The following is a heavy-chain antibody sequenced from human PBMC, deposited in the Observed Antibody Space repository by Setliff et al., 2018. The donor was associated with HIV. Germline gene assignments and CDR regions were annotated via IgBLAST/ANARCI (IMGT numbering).Heavy chain of an antibody. CDR1: GFALSSYG. Sequence: GGSLRLSCTASGFALSSYGMHWVRQPPGKGLEWVAFMRSDGSNKHYADSVTGRVSISRDNSKNTLYLQMNSLTADDTAIYSCAKDMNYNNNYPGVLGPWGRGTLCAVAS. CDR3: AKDMNYNNNYPGVLGP. D-gene: IGHD1-20*01. CDR2: MRSDGSNK. J-gene: IGHJ5*02. V-gene: IGHV3-30*02.